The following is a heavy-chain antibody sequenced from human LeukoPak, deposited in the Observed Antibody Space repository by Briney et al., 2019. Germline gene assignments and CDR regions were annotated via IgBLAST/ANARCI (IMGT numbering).Heavy chain of an antibody. CDR1: GFTVSRNH. V-gene: IGHV3-66*01. CDR2: IYSGGST. Sequence: GGSLRLPCAASGFTVSRNHMSWVRQAPGKGLEWVSVIYSGGSTYYADSVKGRFTISRDNSKNTLYLQMNSPRVEDTAVYYCASPAQQWSWYYFDYWGQGTLVTVSS. D-gene: IGHD6-13*01. J-gene: IGHJ4*02. CDR3: ASPAQQWSWYYFDY.